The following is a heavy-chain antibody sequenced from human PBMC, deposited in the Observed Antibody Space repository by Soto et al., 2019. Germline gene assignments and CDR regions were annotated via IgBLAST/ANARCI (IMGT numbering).Heavy chain of an antibody. J-gene: IGHJ3*01. CDR2: INPDNGNT. V-gene: IGHV1-3*01. CDR3: ARYILSVGPGANDAFDV. Sequence: QVQLVQSGAEVRKPGASVNISCRASGFSFSDKLINWVRQAPGQSLEWMGWINPDNGNTRSSQTFQGRVTISRHSSDSIAYVERRALTSADTAVYSCARYILSVGPGANDAFDVWGQGTMVTVSS. D-gene: IGHD2-8*02. CDR1: GFSFSDKL.